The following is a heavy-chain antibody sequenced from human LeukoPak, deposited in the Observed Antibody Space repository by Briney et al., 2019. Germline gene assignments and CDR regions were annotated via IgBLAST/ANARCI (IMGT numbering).Heavy chain of an antibody. CDR1: GFTFSSYA. CDR2: ISGSGGST. D-gene: IGHD1-26*01. V-gene: IGHV3-23*01. CDR3: AKRAYRGSYSDY. Sequence: GGSLRLSCAASGFTFSSYAMSWVRQAPGEGLEWVSPISGSGGSTYYADSVKGRFTISRDNSKNTLYLQMNSLRAEDTAVYYCAKRAYRGSYSDYWGQGTLVTVSS. J-gene: IGHJ4*02.